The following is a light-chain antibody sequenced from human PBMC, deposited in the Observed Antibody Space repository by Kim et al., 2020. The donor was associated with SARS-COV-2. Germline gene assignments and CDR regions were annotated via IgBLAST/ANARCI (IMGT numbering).Light chain of an antibody. CDR1: QSISTF. J-gene: IGKJ4*01. V-gene: IGKV1-39*01. CDR3: QQTYRSPPT. CDR2: ATS. Sequence: DIQMTQSPSSLSASVGDRVTITCRASQSISTFLNWYYQRPGKAPKLLIYATSSLQSGVPSRFSGSGSGTDFTLTISSLQPEDFATYYCQQTYRSPPTFGGGTKVDIK.